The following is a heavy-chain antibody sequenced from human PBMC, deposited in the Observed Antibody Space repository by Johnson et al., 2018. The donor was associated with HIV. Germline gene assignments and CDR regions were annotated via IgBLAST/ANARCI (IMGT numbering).Heavy chain of an antibody. CDR3: AKDQPHRIVVATEKLAFDI. CDR2: IRYDGSNK. D-gene: IGHD1-26*01. V-gene: IGHV3-30*02. J-gene: IGHJ3*02. CDR1: GFTFSSYG. Sequence: QVQLVESGGGVVQPGGSLRLSCAASGFTFSSYGMHWVRQAPGKGLEWVAFIRYDGSNKYYADSVKGRFTIPRDNSKNTLYLQMNSLRAEDTAVYYCAKDQPHRIVVATEKLAFDIWGQGTMVTVSS.